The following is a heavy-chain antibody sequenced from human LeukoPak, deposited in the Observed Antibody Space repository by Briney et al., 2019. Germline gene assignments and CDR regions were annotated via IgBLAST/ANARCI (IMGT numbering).Heavy chain of an antibody. CDR1: GGSISSSSYY. D-gene: IGHD6-19*01. V-gene: IGHV4-39*01. CDR3: ARPTGVAVAGNYYYYGMDV. J-gene: IGHJ6*02. CDR2: IYYSGST. Sequence: SETLSLTCTVSGGSISSSSYYWGWIRQPPGKGLEWIGSIYYSGSTYYNPSLKSRVTISVDTSKNQFSLKLSFVTAADTAVYYCARPTGVAVAGNYYYYGMDVWGQGTTVTVSS.